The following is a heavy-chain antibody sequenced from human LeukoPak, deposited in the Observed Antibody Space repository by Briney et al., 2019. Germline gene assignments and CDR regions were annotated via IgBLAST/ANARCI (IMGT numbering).Heavy chain of an antibody. CDR2: INPNSGGT. V-gene: IGHV1-2*02. D-gene: IGHD6-19*01. CDR3: ARTLGYSSGWVRVGDNWFDP. CDR1: GYTFTGYY. J-gene: IGHJ5*02. Sequence: ASVKVSCKASGYTFTGYYMHWVRQAPGQGLEWMGWINPNSGGTNYAQKFQCRVTMTRDTSISTAYMELSSLRSEDTAVYYCARTLGYSSGWVRVGDNWFDPWGQGTLVTVSS.